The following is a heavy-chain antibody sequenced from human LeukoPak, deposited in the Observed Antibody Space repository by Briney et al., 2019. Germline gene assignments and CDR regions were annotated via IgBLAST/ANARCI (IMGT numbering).Heavy chain of an antibody. Sequence: GGSLRLSCAASGFTFSSYWMSWVRQAPGKGLEWVANIKQDGSEKYYVDSVKGRFTISRDNAKSSLFLQMSSLRAEDTATYYCARDYYASGSYAYFDPWGQGTLVTVSS. CDR3: ARDYYASGSYAYFDP. D-gene: IGHD3-10*01. V-gene: IGHV3-7*03. CDR2: IKQDGSEK. J-gene: IGHJ4*02. CDR1: GFTFSSYW.